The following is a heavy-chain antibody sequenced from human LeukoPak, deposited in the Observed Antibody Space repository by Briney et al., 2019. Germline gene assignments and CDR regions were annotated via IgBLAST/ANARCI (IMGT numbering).Heavy chain of an antibody. CDR3: APGYCSSASCSHYFDY. CDR1: GFTLNSYS. CDR2: ISISSSTI. Sequence: GGSLRLSCSASGFTLNSYSINWVRQAPGKGREWVLNISISSSTIYYSDSVKGRLTISRDNAKNSLYLQMNSLRAEDTAVYYCAPGYCSSASCSHYFDYWGQGTLVTVSS. V-gene: IGHV3-48*01. D-gene: IGHD2-2*01. J-gene: IGHJ4*02.